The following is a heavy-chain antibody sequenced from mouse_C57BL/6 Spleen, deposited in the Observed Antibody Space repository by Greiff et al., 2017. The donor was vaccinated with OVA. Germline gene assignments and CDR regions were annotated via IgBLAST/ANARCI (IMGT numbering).Heavy chain of an antibody. Sequence: EVMLVESGGGLVQPKGSLKLSCAASGFSFNTYAMNWVRQAPGKGLEWVARIRSKSNNYATYYADSVKDRFTISRDDSESMLYLQMNNLKTEDTAMYYCVRQDYDYGWFAYWGQGTLVTVSA. CDR3: VRQDYDYGWFAY. V-gene: IGHV10-1*01. CDR1: GFSFNTYA. J-gene: IGHJ3*01. CDR2: IRSKSNNYAT. D-gene: IGHD2-4*01.